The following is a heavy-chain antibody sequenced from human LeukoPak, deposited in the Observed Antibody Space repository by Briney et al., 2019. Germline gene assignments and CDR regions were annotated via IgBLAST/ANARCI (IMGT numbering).Heavy chain of an antibody. CDR3: ARDRRGAMVT. CDR2: ISSSSSYI. Sequence: GGSLRLSCAASGFTFSSYSMNWVRQAPGKGLEWVSSISSSSSYIYYADSVKGRFTISRDNAKNSLYPQMNSLRAEDTAVYYCARDRRGAMVTWGQGTLVTVSS. CDR1: GFTFSSYS. V-gene: IGHV3-21*01. D-gene: IGHD5-18*01. J-gene: IGHJ5*02.